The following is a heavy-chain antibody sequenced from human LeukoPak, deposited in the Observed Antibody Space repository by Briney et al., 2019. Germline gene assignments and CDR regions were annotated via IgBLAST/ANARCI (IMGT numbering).Heavy chain of an antibody. D-gene: IGHD5-18*01. CDR1: GGSISSYY. CDR3: ARDGGYSYGYYYYMDV. Sequence: SETLSLTCTVSGGSISSYYWSWIRQPPGKGLEWMGYIYYSGSTNYNPSLKSRVTISVDTSKNQFSLKLSSVTAADTAVYYCARDGGYSYGYYYYMDVWGKGTTVTVSS. J-gene: IGHJ6*03. V-gene: IGHV4-59*01. CDR2: IYYSGST.